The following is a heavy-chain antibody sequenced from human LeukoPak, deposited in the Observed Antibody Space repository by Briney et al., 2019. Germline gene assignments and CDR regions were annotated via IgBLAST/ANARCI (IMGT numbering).Heavy chain of an antibody. J-gene: IGHJ4*02. D-gene: IGHD3-10*01. CDR1: GGSFSGYY. V-gene: IGHV4-34*01. CDR3: ARGRSGHFIDY. Sequence: PSETLSLTCAVYGGSFSGYYWSWIRQPPGKGLGWIGEINHSGSTNYNPSLKSRVTISVDTSKNQFSLKLSSVTAADTAVYYCARGRSGHFIDYWGQGTLVTVSS. CDR2: INHSGST.